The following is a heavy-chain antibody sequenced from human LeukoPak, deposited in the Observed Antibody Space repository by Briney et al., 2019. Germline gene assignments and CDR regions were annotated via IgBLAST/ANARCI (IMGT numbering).Heavy chain of an antibody. CDR1: GFTFSSYW. Sequence: GGSLRLSCAASGFTFSSYWMHWVRQAPGKGLVWVSRINSDGSSTSYAASVKGRFTISRDNAKNTLYLQMNSLRAEDTAVYYCARVGRLYSSSWYDWFDPWGQGTLVTVSS. D-gene: IGHD6-13*01. J-gene: IGHJ5*02. CDR3: ARVGRLYSSSWYDWFDP. CDR2: INSDGSST. V-gene: IGHV3-74*01.